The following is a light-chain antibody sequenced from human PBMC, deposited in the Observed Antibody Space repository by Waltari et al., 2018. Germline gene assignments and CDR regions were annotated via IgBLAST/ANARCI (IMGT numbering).Light chain of an antibody. CDR1: SSDVGGYNY. CDR3: CSYAGSSTFVV. CDR2: DVS. J-gene: IGLJ2*01. Sequence: QSALTQPASVSGSPGQSITISCTGTSSDVGGYNYVSWYQQHPGKAPKLMIYDVSKRPSGVSNRFSCSKSGNTASLTISGLQAEDEADYYCCSYAGSSTFVVFGGGTKLTVL. V-gene: IGLV2-23*02.